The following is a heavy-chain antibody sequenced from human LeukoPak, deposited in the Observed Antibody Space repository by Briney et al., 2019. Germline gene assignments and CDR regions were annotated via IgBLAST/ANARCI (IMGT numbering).Heavy chain of an antibody. V-gene: IGHV4-34*01. J-gene: IGHJ4*02. CDR2: INHSGST. CDR3: ARGGPYYDSSGCYPYYFDY. Sequence: SWVRQAPGQGLEWIGEINHSGSTNYNPSLKSRVTISVDTSKNQFSLKLSSVTAADTAVYYCARGGPYYDSSGCYPYYFDYWGQGTLVTVSS. D-gene: IGHD3-22*01.